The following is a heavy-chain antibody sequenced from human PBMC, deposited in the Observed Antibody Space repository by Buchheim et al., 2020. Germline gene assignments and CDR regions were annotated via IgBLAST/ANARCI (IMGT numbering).Heavy chain of an antibody. J-gene: IGHJ6*02. CDR2: IYYSGST. Sequence: QVQLQESGPGLVKPSETLSLTCTVSGGSISSYYWSWIRQPPGKGLEWIGYIYYSGSTNYNPSLKSRVTISVDTSKNQFSLKLSSVTAADTAVYYCARDSGTYSNWDYYYYGMDVWGQGTT. D-gene: IGHD4-11*01. CDR1: GGSISSYY. V-gene: IGHV4-59*01. CDR3: ARDSGTYSNWDYYYYGMDV.